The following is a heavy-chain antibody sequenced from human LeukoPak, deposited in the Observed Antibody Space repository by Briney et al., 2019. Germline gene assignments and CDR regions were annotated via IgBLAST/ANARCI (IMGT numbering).Heavy chain of an antibody. V-gene: IGHV3-23*01. Sequence: GGSLRLSCAASGFTFSNYAMRWVRQAPGKGLEWVSVTSGTGGNTYYADSVKGRFTISRDNSDNTLDLQMNILRAEDTAVYYCAKLYDSSAYYYMDVWGKGTTVTVSS. CDR3: AKLYDSSAYYYMDV. CDR1: GFTFSNYA. D-gene: IGHD3-22*01. J-gene: IGHJ6*03. CDR2: TSGTGGNT.